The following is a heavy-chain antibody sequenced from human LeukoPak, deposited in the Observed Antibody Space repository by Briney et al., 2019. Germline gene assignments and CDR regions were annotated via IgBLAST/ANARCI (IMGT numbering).Heavy chain of an antibody. CDR3: ARAAPKYCSSTSCYTWDWFDP. V-gene: IGHV4-4*07. CDR1: GGSISSYY. Sequence: SETLSLTCTVSGGSISSYYWSWIRQPAGKGLEWIGRIYTSGSTNYNPSLKSRVTMSVDTSKNQFSLKLSSVTAADTAVYYCARAAPKYCSSTSCYTWDWFDPWGQGTLVTVPS. D-gene: IGHD2-2*02. CDR2: IYTSGST. J-gene: IGHJ5*02.